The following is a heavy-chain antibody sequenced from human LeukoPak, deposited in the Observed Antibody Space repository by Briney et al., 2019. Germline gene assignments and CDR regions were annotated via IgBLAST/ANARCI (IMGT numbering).Heavy chain of an antibody. D-gene: IGHD6-6*01. CDR3: ARGSLAARAFDY. V-gene: IGHV4-34*01. Sequence: ASETLSLTCAVYGGSFSGYYWSWIRQPPGKGLEWIGEINHRGSTNYNPSLKSRVTISVDTSKNQFSLKLSSVTAADTAVYYCARGSLAARAFDYWGQGTLVTVAS. CDR2: INHRGST. CDR1: GGSFSGYY. J-gene: IGHJ4*02.